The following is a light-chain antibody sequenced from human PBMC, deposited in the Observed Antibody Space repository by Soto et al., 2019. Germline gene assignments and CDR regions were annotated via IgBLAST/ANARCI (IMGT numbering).Light chain of an antibody. CDR3: SSFCGSPVL. CDR2: EVN. V-gene: IGLV2-8*01. CDR1: STDVGEYNY. J-gene: IGLJ2*01. Sequence: QSALTQPPSASGSPGQVVTITCAGNSTDVGEYNYVSWYQQHPGKGHKLIIFEVNKRPSGVPDRFSGSKSGDTASLTVSGLHSEDEAYYYFSSFCGSPVLCVGGTKLTGL.